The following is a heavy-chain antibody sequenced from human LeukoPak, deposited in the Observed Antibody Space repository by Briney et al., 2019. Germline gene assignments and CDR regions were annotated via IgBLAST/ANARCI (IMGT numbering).Heavy chain of an antibody. J-gene: IGHJ6*02. CDR3: ARDAGLYYYYGMDV. D-gene: IGHD3-9*01. Sequence: ASVKVSCKASGYTFTSYYMHWVRQAPGQGLEWMGRINPNSGGTNYAQKFQGRVTMTRDTSISTAYMELSRLRSDDTAVYYCARDAGLYYYYGMDVWGQGTTVTVSS. CDR1: GYTFTSYY. V-gene: IGHV1-2*06. CDR2: INPNSGGT.